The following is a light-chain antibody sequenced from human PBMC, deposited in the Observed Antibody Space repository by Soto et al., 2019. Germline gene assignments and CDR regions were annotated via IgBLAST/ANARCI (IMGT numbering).Light chain of an antibody. J-gene: IGLJ3*02. CDR3: QSYDSSLSGSV. CDR2: GNN. CDR1: SSNIGAGYY. V-gene: IGLV1-40*01. Sequence: QPVLTQPPSVSGAPGQRVTLSCTGSSSNIGAGYYVHWYQQLPGTAPKLLIYGNNNRPSGVPDRFSGSKSGTSASLAITGLQAEDEADYYCQSYDSSLSGSVFGGGTKLTVL.